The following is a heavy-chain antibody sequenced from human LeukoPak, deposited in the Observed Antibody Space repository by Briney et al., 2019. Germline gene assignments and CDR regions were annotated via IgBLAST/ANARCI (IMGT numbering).Heavy chain of an antibody. CDR3: ARRMPYYYYYYMDV. V-gene: IGHV1-69*05. CDR2: IIPIFGTA. J-gene: IGHJ6*03. CDR1: GGTFSSYA. D-gene: IGHD2-2*01. Sequence: SVKVSCKASGGTFSSYAISWVRQAPGQGLEWMGGIIPIFGTANYAQKFQGRVTMTTDTSTSTAYMELRSLRSDDTAVYYCARRMPYYYYYYMDVWGKGTTVTVSS.